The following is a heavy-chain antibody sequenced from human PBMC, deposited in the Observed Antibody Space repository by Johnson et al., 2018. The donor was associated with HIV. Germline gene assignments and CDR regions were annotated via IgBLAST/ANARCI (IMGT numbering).Heavy chain of an antibody. D-gene: IGHD1-26*01. V-gene: IGHV3-30*02. CDR3: AKDKARWELLAFDI. CDR2: IQNDGSNK. Sequence: VQLVESGGGVVQPGGSLRVPCAASGFTFNIHGVHWVRRAPGKGLEWVAYIQNDGSNKYYRDSVKGRITVSRDISKNTLYLQMNSLRAEDTAVYHCAKDKARWELLAFDIWGQGTMVTVSS. CDR1: GFTFNIHG. J-gene: IGHJ3*02.